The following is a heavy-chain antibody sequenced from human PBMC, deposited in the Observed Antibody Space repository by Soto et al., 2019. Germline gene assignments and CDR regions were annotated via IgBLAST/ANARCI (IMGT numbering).Heavy chain of an antibody. CDR1: GGSFSGYY. Sequence: SETLSLTCAVYGGSFSGYYWSWIRQPPGKGLEWIGEINHSGSTNYNPSLKSRVTISVDTSKNQFSLKLSSVTAADTAVYYCAREALRYNGLDVWGQGTTVTV. V-gene: IGHV4-34*01. CDR3: AREALRYNGLDV. J-gene: IGHJ6*02. CDR2: INHSGST.